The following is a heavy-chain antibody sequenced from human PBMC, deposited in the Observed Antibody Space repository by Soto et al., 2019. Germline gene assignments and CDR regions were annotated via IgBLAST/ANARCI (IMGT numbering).Heavy chain of an antibody. CDR1: GGSISGSD. V-gene: IGHV4-59*01. CDR3: ARSVAVPGAHIDY. J-gene: IGHJ4*02. CDR2: VYYTGST. Sequence: PSETLSLTCSVSGGSISGSDWSWIRQSPGKGLEWLGYVYYTGSTNYSPSLRSRVSISVDTPKNEFSLRLSSVTAADTAVYFCARSVAVPGAHIDYWGQGTQVTVSS. D-gene: IGHD6-19*01.